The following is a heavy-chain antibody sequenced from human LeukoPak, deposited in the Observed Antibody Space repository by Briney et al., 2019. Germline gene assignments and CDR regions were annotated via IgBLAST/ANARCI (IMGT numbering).Heavy chain of an antibody. J-gene: IGHJ4*02. V-gene: IGHV4-4*07. CDR2: IYTSGST. D-gene: IGHD3-22*01. CDR1: GGSISSYY. CDR3: ARGRRSHYYDSSGYFDY. Sequence: PSETLSLTCTVSGGSISSYYWSWIRQPAGKGLEWIGRIYTSGSTNYNPSLKSRVTISVDTSKNQFSLKLSSVTAADTAVYYCARGRRSHYYDSSGYFDYWGQGTLVTVSS.